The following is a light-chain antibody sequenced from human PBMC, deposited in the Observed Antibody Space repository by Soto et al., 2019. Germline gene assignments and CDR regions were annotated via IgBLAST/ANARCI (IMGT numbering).Light chain of an antibody. CDR2: APS. CDR3: QQSYSTFVT. Sequence: DIQMTRSPSSLSASVGDRVTITCRASQSISKYLNWYQQKPGQAPKLLIYAPSSLESGVPSRFSGSGSGTDFMLTISNLQPEDFATYYCQQSYSTFVTFGGGTKVDIK. CDR1: QSISKY. V-gene: IGKV1-39*01. J-gene: IGKJ4*01.